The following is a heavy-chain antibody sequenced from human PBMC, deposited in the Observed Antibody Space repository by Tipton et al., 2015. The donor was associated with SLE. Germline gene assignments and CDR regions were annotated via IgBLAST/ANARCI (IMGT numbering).Heavy chain of an antibody. J-gene: IGHJ6*02. CDR3: ARDPYYYGSGSRGYYYYYGMDV. CDR2: IWYDGSNK. V-gene: IGHV3-33*01. CDR1: GFTFSSYG. D-gene: IGHD3-10*01. Sequence: SLRLSCAASGFTFSSYGMHWVRQAPGKGLEWVAVIWYDGSNKYYADSVKGRFTISRDNSKNTLYLQMNSLRAEDTAVYYCARDPYYYGSGSRGYYYYYGMDVWGQGTTVTVSS.